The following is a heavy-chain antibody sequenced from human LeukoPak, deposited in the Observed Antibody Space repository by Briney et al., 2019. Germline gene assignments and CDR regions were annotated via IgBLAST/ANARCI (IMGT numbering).Heavy chain of an antibody. D-gene: IGHD3-22*01. CDR2: INHSGST. J-gene: IGHJ4*02. CDR1: GGSISSSSYY. CDR3: AARSSHYDSSGYYWHFDY. Sequence: PSETLSLTCTVSGGSISSSSYYWGWIRQPPGKGLEWIGEINHSGSTNYNPSLKSRVTISVDTSKNQFSLKLSSVTAADTAVYYCAARSSHYDSSGYYWHFDYWGQGTLVTVSS. V-gene: IGHV4-39*07.